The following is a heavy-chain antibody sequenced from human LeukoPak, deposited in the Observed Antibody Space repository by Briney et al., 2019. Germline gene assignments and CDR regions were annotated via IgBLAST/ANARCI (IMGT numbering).Heavy chain of an antibody. CDR2: INHSGST. J-gene: IGHJ4*02. CDR1: GGSFSGYY. Sequence: SETLSLTCAVYGGSFSGYYWSWIRQPPGKGLEWIGEINHSGSTNYNPSLKSRVTISVDTSMNQCSLKLSSVTAADTAVYYCARDGIVLDYWGQGTLVTVSS. D-gene: IGHD2-8*01. V-gene: IGHV4-34*01. CDR3: ARDGIVLDY.